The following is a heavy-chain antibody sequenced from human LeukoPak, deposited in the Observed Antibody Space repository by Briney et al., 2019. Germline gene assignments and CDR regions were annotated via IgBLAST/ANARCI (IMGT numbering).Heavy chain of an antibody. V-gene: IGHV3-30-3*01. D-gene: IGHD6-6*01. CDR1: GFTFSSYA. CDR3: AGGLEAARPSGY. Sequence: GGSLRLSCAASGFTFSSYAMHWVRQAPGKGLEWVAVISYDGSNKYYADSVKGRFTISRDNSKNTLYLQMNSLRAEDTAVYYCAGGLEAARPSGYWGQGTLVTVSS. CDR2: ISYDGSNK. J-gene: IGHJ4*02.